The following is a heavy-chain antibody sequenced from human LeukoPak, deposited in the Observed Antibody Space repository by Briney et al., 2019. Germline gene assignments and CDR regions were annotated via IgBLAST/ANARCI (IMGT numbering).Heavy chain of an antibody. V-gene: IGHV3-23*01. CDR2: ISGSGGST. CDR1: GFTFSSYG. CDR3: ARLHEWFGELSGVNY. D-gene: IGHD3-10*01. Sequence: GTLRLSCAASGFTFSSYGMSWVRQAPGKGLEWVSAISGSGGSTYYADSVKGRFTISRDNSKNTLYLQMNSLRAEDTAVYYCARLHEWFGELSGVNYWGQGTLVTVSS. J-gene: IGHJ4*02.